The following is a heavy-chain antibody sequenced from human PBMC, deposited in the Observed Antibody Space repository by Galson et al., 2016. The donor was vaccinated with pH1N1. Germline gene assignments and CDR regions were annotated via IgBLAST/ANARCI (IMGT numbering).Heavy chain of an antibody. V-gene: IGHV4-39*01. Sequence: ETLSLTCTVSGGSISSSSYYWDWIRQPPGKGLEWIGSIYNSGSTYYNPSLKSRVTISVDTSKNQFSLKLSSVTAADTAVYYCARRGYGDYVYYFDYWGQGTLVTVSS. CDR3: ARRGYGDYVYYFDY. D-gene: IGHD4-17*01. CDR1: GGSISSSSYY. J-gene: IGHJ4*02. CDR2: IYNSGST.